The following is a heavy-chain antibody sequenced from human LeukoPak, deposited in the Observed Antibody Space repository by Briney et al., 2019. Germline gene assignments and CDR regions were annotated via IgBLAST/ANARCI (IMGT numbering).Heavy chain of an antibody. CDR2: ISGSGEST. V-gene: IGHV3-23*01. Sequence: GSLRLSCAASGFTFRSYGLSWVRQAPGKGLEWVSTISGSGESTYYADSVKGRFTISRDNSKYTLYLQMNSLRADDTALYYCAKGDSSGWFSAFDYWGQGALVTVSS. CDR3: AKGDSSGWFSAFDY. CDR1: GFTFRSYG. D-gene: IGHD3-22*01. J-gene: IGHJ4*02.